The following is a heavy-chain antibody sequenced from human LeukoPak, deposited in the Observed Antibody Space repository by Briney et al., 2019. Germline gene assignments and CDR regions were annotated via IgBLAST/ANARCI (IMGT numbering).Heavy chain of an antibody. CDR3: ARVVGIAAHPLDY. J-gene: IGHJ4*02. V-gene: IGHV1-2*02. Sequence: ASVKVSCKASGYTFTGYYMHWVRQAPGQGLEWMGWINPNSGGTNYAQKFQGRVTMTRDTSISTAYMELSRLRSDDTAVYYCARVVGIAAHPLDYWGQGTLVTVSS. D-gene: IGHD6-13*01. CDR1: GYTFTGYY. CDR2: INPNSGGT.